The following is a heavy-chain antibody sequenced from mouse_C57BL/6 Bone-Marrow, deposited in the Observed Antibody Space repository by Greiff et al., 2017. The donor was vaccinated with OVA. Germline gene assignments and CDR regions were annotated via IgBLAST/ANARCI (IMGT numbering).Heavy chain of an antibody. D-gene: IGHD2-4*01. V-gene: IGHV1-15*01. CDR1: GYTFTDYE. CDR2: IDPETGGT. CDR3: TRSRLRRYFDV. J-gene: IGHJ1*03. Sequence: VQLQQSGAELVRPGASVTLSCKASGYTFTDYEMHWVKQTPVHGLEWIGAIDPETGGTAYNQKFKGKAILTADKSSSTAYMELRSLTSEDSAVYYGTRSRLRRYFDVWGTGTTVTVSS.